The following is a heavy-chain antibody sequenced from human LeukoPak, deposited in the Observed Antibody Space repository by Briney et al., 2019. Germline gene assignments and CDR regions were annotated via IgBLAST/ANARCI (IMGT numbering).Heavy chain of an antibody. CDR1: GYTFTGYY. CDR3: ARDKTQSPLDYYYMDV. D-gene: IGHD4-11*01. J-gene: IGHJ6*03. Sequence: ASVKVSCKASGYTFTGYYMHWVRQAPGQGLEWMGWINPNSGGTNYAQKFQGRVTMTRDTSISTAYMELSRLRSDDTAVYYSARDKTQSPLDYYYMDVWGKGTTVTVSS. V-gene: IGHV1-2*02. CDR2: INPNSGGT.